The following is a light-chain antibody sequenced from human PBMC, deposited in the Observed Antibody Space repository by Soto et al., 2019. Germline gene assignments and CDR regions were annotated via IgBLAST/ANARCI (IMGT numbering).Light chain of an antibody. CDR3: QQYGSSPWT. CDR1: QSVSTSY. Sequence: MVLTKSPGTLTLSPEERTTLSCKASQSVSTSYLAWYQQKPGQAPRLLIYGASSRATGIPDRFSGSGSGTDFTLTISRLEPEDFAVYYCQQYGSSPWTFGQGTKV. CDR2: GAS. J-gene: IGKJ1*01. V-gene: IGKV3-20*01.